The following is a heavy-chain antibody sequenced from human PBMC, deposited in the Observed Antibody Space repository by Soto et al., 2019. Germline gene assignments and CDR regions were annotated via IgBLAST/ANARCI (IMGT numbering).Heavy chain of an antibody. J-gene: IGHJ4*02. Sequence: QVQLVESGGGVVQPGRSLRLSCAASRFTLSPYGMHWVRQAPGKGLEWVTFISYDGSKEYYADSVKGRFTISRDNSKNTLYLQMNSLIVEDTAIDYCARVGGGGFGESVSHNFDYWGQGTLVTVSS. CDR1: RFTLSPYG. CDR3: ARVGGGGFGESVSHNFDY. CDR2: ISYDGSKE. D-gene: IGHD3-10*01. V-gene: IGHV3-30*03.